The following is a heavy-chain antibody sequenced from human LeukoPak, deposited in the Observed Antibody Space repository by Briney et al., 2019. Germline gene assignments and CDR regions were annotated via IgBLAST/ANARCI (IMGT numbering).Heavy chain of an antibody. CDR3: ARGPWGTATISAEYFQH. CDR1: GHTFTSYY. D-gene: IGHD5-24*01. J-gene: IGHJ1*01. Sequence: ASVKVSCKASGHTFTSYYMHWVRQAPGQGLEWMGIINPSGGSTSYAQKFQGRVTMTRDTSTSTVYMELSSLRSEDTAVYYCARGPWGTATISAEYFQHWGQGTLVTVSS. CDR2: INPSGGST. V-gene: IGHV1-46*01.